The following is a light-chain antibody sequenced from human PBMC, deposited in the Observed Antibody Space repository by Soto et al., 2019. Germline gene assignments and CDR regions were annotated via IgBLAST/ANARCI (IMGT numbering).Light chain of an antibody. CDR2: LGS. J-gene: IGKJ4*01. CDR1: QSISSF. CDR3: MQALQTLPLT. Sequence: DIQMTQSPSSLSASVGDRVTITCRASQSISSFLNWYQQKPGEAPKLLIYLGSNRASGVPDRFSGSGSGTDFTLKISRVEAEDVGVYYCMQALQTLPLTFGGGTKVDIK. V-gene: IGKV1-39*01.